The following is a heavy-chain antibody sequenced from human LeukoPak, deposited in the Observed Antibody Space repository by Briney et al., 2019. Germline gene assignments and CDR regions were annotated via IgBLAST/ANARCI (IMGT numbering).Heavy chain of an antibody. CDR2: ISGTGGST. CDR1: GFTFSSYA. Sequence: PGGSLGLSCAVSGFTFSSYAMSWVRQAPGKGLEWVSSISGTGGSTYYADSVKGRFTISRDNSKNTLFLQMNSLRAEDTAVYYCAKEWRVPAGIYSFDYGGRGPLATVSS. V-gene: IGHV3-23*01. CDR3: AKEWRVPAGIYSFDY. J-gene: IGHJ4*02. D-gene: IGHD2-2*01.